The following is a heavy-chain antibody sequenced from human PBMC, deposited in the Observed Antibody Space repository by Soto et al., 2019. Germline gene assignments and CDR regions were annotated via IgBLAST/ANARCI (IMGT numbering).Heavy chain of an antibody. V-gene: IGHV3-23*01. J-gene: IGHJ5*01. Sequence: GPLRLSCAAAGGTISSYAMSWIRQAPGKGLEWVSAISGSGGSTYYADSVKDRFTISRDNSKNTLYLQMNSLRAEDMALYYCANDVAFLPHAPDSWGQGTLVTVSS. CDR3: ANDVAFLPHAPDS. D-gene: IGHD3-16*01. CDR1: GGTISSYA. CDR2: ISGSGGST.